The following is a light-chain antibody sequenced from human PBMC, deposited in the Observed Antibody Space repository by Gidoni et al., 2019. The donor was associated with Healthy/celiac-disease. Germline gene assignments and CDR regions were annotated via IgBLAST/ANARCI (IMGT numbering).Light chain of an antibody. CDR1: HGISNY. J-gene: IGKJ3*01. CDR3: QKYNSAPRT. CDR2: AAS. V-gene: IGKV1-27*01. Sequence: DLQLTQSTSSLSAPLGDRVPITCRASHGISNYLACTQHKPGKVPKLLSYAASTLQSGVPSRFSGSGSETDFTLTSSSLQPEDVATYYCQKYNSAPRTCGPGTNVEIK.